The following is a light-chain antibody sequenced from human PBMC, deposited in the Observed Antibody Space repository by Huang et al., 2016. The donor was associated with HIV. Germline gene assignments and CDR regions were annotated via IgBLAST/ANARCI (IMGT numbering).Light chain of an antibody. J-gene: IGKJ1*01. CDR1: EGVAAN. V-gene: IGKV3-15*01. Sequence: EIGLTQSPATLSCSPGERVPLSCRAREGVAANLAWYQQIPGQTPRLLIHGASTRATDIPARFSGSGSGTEFTLTISSLQSEDFAVYYCQQYNKWPRTFGQGTKVEI. CDR2: GAS. CDR3: QQYNKWPRT.